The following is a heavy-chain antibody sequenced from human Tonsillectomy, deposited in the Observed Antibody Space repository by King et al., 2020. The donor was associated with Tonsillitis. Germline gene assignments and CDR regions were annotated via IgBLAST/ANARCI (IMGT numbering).Heavy chain of an antibody. CDR2: IYPGDSDT. Sequence: QLVQSGAEVKKPGESLKISCKGSGYSFTSYWIGWVRQMPGKGLEWMGIIYPGDSDTRYSPSFQGQGTISADKSISTAYLQWRSLKASDTAMYYCARLRGSSWNYYYYMEVWGKGPTVTVSS. J-gene: IGHJ6*03. V-gene: IGHV5-51*03. CDR3: ARLRGSSWNYYYYMEV. CDR1: GYSFTSYW. D-gene: IGHD6-13*01.